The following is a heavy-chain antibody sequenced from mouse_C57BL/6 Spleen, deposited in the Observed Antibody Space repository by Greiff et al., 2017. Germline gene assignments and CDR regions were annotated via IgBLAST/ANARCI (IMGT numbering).Heavy chain of an antibody. CDR2: INPNYGTT. CDR3: ARRDGYSTYYYAMDY. Sequence: VQLQQSGPELVKPGASVKISCKASGYSFTDYNMNWVKQSNGKSLEWIGVINPNYGTTSYNQKFKGKATLTVDQSPSTAYMQLNSLTSEDSAVYYCARRDGYSTYYYAMDYWGQGTSVTVSS. CDR1: GYSFTDYN. V-gene: IGHV1-39*01. D-gene: IGHD2-3*01. J-gene: IGHJ4*01.